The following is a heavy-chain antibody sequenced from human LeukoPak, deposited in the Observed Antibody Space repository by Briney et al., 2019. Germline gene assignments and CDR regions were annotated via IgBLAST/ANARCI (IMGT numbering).Heavy chain of an antibody. V-gene: IGHV1-8*01. Sequence: ASVKVSCKASGYTFTSYDLNWVRQATGQGLEWMGWMNPNSGDTGYAPKFQGRVTMTRNTSISTAYMELSSLRSEDTAVYYCARKGPANYYYYYMDVWGKGTSVTVSS. CDR1: GYTFTSYD. CDR2: MNPNSGDT. D-gene: IGHD2-2*01. CDR3: ARKGPANYYYYYMDV. J-gene: IGHJ6*03.